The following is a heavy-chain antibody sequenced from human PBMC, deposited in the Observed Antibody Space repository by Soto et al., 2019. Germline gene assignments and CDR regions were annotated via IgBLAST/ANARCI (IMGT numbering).Heavy chain of an antibody. CDR3: ARDRDDFWSGSRGMDV. Sequence: GGSLRLSCAASGFTVSSNYMSWVRQAPGKGLEWVSVIYSGGSTYYADSVKGRFTISRDNSKNTLYLQMNSLRAEDTAVYYCARDRDDFWSGSRGMDVWGQGTTVTVSS. V-gene: IGHV3-53*01. CDR2: IYSGGST. D-gene: IGHD3-3*01. CDR1: GFTVSSNY. J-gene: IGHJ6*02.